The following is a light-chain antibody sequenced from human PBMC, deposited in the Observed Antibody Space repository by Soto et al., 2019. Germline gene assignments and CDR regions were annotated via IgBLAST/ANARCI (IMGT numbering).Light chain of an antibody. CDR2: DGT. CDR1: TSDVGGYNY. Sequence: QSALTQPASVSGSPGQSIIISCTGTTSDVGGYNYVSWYQQHPGKAPKLIIYDGTNRPSGVSHRFSGSKSGNTASLTISGLQAEDEADYYCNSYTSSSTPYVFGTGTQLTVL. J-gene: IGLJ1*01. V-gene: IGLV2-14*03. CDR3: NSYTSSSTPYV.